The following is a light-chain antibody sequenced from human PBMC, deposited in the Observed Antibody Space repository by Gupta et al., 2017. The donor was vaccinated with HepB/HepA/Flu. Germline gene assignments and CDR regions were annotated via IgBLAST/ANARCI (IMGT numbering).Light chain of an antibody. CDR3: QQFDFSPRT. Sequence: EIVMTQSPDSLAVSLGERATINCRSSQNVFSDYKKRNYLAWYQLKPGQPPRLLIYWASTRECGVPDRFSGGGCGSDFTLTISHLQAEEVAVYYCQQFDFSPRTFGQGTQVEV. V-gene: IGKV4-1*01. CDR1: QNVFSDYKKRNY. CDR2: WAS. J-gene: IGKJ1*01.